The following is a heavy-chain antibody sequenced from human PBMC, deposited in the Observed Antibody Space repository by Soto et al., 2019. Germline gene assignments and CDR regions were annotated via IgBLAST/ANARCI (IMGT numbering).Heavy chain of an antibody. D-gene: IGHD3-16*01. J-gene: IGHJ4*02. V-gene: IGHV4-34*01. CDR1: GGSLSGYY. CDR3: ARHGGYYFDY. Sequence: SETLSLTCAVYGGSLSGYYWSWIRQPPGKGLEWFGEIGHSGSTIYNPSLESRVTITEASSNNQFSLKLNSVTAADTAVYYCARHGGYYFDYWGQGAPVTVSS. CDR2: IGHSGST.